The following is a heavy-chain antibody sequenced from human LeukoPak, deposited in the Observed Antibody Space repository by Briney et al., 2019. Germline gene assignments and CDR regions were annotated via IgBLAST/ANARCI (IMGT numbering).Heavy chain of an antibody. CDR3: ARVCAPCSGWHYYMDV. J-gene: IGHJ6*03. V-gene: IGHV4-61*02. D-gene: IGHD6-19*01. CDR1: GDSISSGSYY. CDR2: IYTSGRT. Sequence: PSETLSLTCTVSGDSISSGSYYWSWIRQPAGKGLEWIGRIYTSGRTNYNPSPKSRVTISVDTSKNQFSLKLSSVTAADTAVYYCARVCAPCSGWHYYMDVWGKGTTVTVSS.